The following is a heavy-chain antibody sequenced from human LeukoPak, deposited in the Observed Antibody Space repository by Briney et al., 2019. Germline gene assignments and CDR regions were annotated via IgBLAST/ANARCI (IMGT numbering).Heavy chain of an antibody. CDR3: TTAGLLLDAFDL. CDR1: GFKFNSAW. Sequence: TGGSLRLSCAASGFKFNSAWMSWVRQAPGKGLEWVGRLKRKPDGGTTDYAAPVKGRFTISGDDSKNTLYLQMNGLKTEDTAVYYCTTAGLLLDAFDLWGQGTMVTVSS. CDR2: LKRKPDGGTT. D-gene: IGHD2-15*01. V-gene: IGHV3-15*01. J-gene: IGHJ3*01.